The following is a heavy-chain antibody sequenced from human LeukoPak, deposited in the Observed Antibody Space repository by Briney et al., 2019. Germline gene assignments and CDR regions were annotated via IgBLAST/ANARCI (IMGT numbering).Heavy chain of an antibody. CDR3: ARDLRGIAVAGLLGY. V-gene: IGHV3-30-3*01. Sequence: SCKASGYTFTSYAMHWVRQAPGKGLEWVAVISYDGSNKYYADSVKGRFTISRDNSKNTLYLQMNSLRAEDTAVYYCARDLRGIAVAGLLGYWGQGTLVTVSS. CDR2: ISYDGSNK. CDR1: GYTFTSYA. J-gene: IGHJ4*02. D-gene: IGHD6-19*01.